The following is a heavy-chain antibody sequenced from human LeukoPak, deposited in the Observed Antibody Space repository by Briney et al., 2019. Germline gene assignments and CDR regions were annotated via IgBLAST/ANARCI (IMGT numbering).Heavy chain of an antibody. J-gene: IGHJ4*02. V-gene: IGHV3-23*01. CDR1: GFPFSSYA. CDR2: ISGSGGTT. CDR3: AKDLHGEVPDYFDC. D-gene: IGHD3-3*01. Sequence: GGSLRLSCVASGFPFSSYAMGWVRQAPGKGLEWVSGISGSGGTTYYTDSVKGRFTISRGNSKNTLYLQVNSLRAEDTAVYYCAKDLHGEVPDYFDCWGQGSLVTVSS.